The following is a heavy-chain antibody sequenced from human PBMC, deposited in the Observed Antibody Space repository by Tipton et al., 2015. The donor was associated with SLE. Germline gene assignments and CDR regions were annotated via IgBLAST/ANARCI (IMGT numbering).Heavy chain of an antibody. CDR2: ISRSSSAI. D-gene: IGHD3-22*01. J-gene: IGHJ6*02. CDR1: GFTFSSYS. CDR3: GRGVYSEGSVGMDV. V-gene: IGHV3-48*04. Sequence: SLRLSCAASGFTFSSYSMNWVRQAPGKGLEWVSYISRSSSAIYYADSVKGRFTISRDNAKNTLYLQMHSLRVDDTAVYYCGRGVYSEGSVGMDVWGQGTTVTVSS.